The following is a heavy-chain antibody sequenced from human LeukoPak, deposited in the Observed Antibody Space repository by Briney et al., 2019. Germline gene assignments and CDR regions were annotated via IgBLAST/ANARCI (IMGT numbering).Heavy chain of an antibody. CDR2: IYGSGNS. V-gene: IGHV4-38-2*01. Sequence: AETLPLTCSVSGYFISSGRYWGWIRPPPGKELEWVGNIYGSGNSYYNPSLKSRVTIAVDTSKNQPYLKVSSVTAEDTAVYYCARHSLYYDSSGYPGSDFDYWGQGTLVTVSS. D-gene: IGHD3-22*01. CDR1: GYFISSGRY. J-gene: IGHJ4*02. CDR3: ARHSLYYDSSGYPGSDFDY.